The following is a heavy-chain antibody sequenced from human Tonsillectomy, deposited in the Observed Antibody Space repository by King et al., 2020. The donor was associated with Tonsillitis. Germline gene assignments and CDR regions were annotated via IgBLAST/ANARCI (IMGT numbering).Heavy chain of an antibody. CDR1: GFIFNNAW. V-gene: IGHV3-15*01. J-gene: IGHJ4*02. CDR2: IRGKTDGVTT. CDR3: TTDATAVRVY. D-gene: IGHD3-10*01. Sequence: DVQLVESGGGLVKPGGSLRLSCAASGFIFNNAWMSWVRQAPGKGLEWLGRIRGKTDGVTTEYAASVRGRFTVSRDDSKDTLYLQMNSLKTEDTAVYYCTTDATAVRVYWGQGTLVTVSS.